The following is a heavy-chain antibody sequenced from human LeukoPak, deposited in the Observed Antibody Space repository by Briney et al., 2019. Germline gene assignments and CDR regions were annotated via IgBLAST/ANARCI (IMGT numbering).Heavy chain of an antibody. CDR1: GFSFSSNP. CDR2: ISGSGGDT. Sequence: QPEGSLRLSCAASGFSFSSNPMSWVRQAPGKGLEWVAGISGSGGDTSYADSVKGRFTISRDNSKNTLYLQMNSLRADDTAVYYCAKKYSGLQPFDSWGQGTLVTVSS. J-gene: IGHJ4*02. V-gene: IGHV3-23*01. D-gene: IGHD2-15*01. CDR3: AKKYSGLQPFDS.